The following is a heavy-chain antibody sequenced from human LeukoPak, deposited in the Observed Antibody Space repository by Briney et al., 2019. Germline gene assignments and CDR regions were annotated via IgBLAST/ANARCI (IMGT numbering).Heavy chain of an antibody. D-gene: IGHD3-9*01. J-gene: IGHJ4*02. V-gene: IGHV3-9*01. CDR1: GFTFDDHA. Sequence: PGGSLRLSCAASGFTFDDHAMQWVRQAPGKGLEWVSGISWNSGTIGSADPVKGRFTISRDNAKNSLYLQMNSLRAEDTALYYCAKDFVPRYDILTGLVDYWGQGTLVTVSS. CDR3: AKDFVPRYDILTGLVDY. CDR2: ISWNSGTI.